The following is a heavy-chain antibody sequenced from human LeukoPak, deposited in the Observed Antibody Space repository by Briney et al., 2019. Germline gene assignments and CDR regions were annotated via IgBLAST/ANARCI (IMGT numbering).Heavy chain of an antibody. CDR2: IIPILGIA. CDR3: ARGNTYYYDRRGDAFDI. CDR1: GGTFSSYA. Sequence: SVKVSCKASGGTFSSYAISWVRQAPGQGLEWMGRIIPILGIANYAQKFQGRVTITADKSTSTAYMELSSLRSEDTAVYYCARGNTYYYDRRGDAFDIWGQGTMVTVSS. D-gene: IGHD3-22*01. V-gene: IGHV1-69*04. J-gene: IGHJ3*02.